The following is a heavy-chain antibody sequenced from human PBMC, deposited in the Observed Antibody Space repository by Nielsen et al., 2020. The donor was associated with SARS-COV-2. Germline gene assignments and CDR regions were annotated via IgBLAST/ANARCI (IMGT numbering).Heavy chain of an antibody. CDR2: ISASGGNT. J-gene: IGHJ5*01. V-gene: IGHV3-23*01. Sequence: GESLKISCPASGFTFSMYAMSWVRQAPGKGLEWVSLISASGGNTYYAGSVKGRFTVSRDNSKHTLYLQMNSLRAEDTAVYYCAKQGSHSVVGWQNWSDSWGQGTLVTVSP. CDR3: AKQGSHSVVGWQNWSDS. CDR1: GFTFSMYA. D-gene: IGHD1-26*01.